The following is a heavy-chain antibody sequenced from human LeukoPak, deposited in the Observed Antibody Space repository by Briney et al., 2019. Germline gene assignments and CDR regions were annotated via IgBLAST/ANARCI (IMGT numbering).Heavy chain of an antibody. V-gene: IGHV3-23*01. Sequence: PGGSLRLSCAASGFTFSTYAISWVRQAPGKGLEWVSVISGNGGTTYYVDSVKGRLTISRDNSKNTVYLEMNSLRADDTAEYYCAKPKESYYYYYYMDVWGKGTTVTVSS. CDR3: AKPKESYYYYYYMDV. J-gene: IGHJ6*03. CDR1: GFTFSTYA. D-gene: IGHD3-10*01. CDR2: ISGNGGTT.